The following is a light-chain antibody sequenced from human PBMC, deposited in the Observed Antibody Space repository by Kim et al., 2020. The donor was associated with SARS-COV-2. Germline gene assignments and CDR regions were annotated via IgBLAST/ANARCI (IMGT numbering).Light chain of an antibody. CDR3: SAWDSSLTAVV. J-gene: IGLJ2*01. Sequence: TGLLTFTGTSDNVGNQGAACMQQTHGHPPKLLSYRNNNRPSGISERLSASRSGNTASLTITGLQPEDEADYYCSAWDSSLTAVVFGGGTQLTVL. CDR2: RNN. V-gene: IGLV10-54*01. CDR1: SDNVGNQG.